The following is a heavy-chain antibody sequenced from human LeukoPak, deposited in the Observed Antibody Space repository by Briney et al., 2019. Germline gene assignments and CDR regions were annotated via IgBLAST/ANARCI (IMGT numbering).Heavy chain of an antibody. D-gene: IGHD3-3*01. CDR3: AKDRDFWSGYPTYAFDI. CDR2: ISGSGGST. Sequence: PGGSLRLSCAASGFTFSSYAMSWVRQAPGKGLEWVSAISGSGGSTYYADSVKGRFTISRDNSKNTLYLQMNSLRAEATAVYYCAKDRDFWSGYPTYAFDIWGQGTMVTVSS. J-gene: IGHJ3*02. CDR1: GFTFSSYA. V-gene: IGHV3-23*01.